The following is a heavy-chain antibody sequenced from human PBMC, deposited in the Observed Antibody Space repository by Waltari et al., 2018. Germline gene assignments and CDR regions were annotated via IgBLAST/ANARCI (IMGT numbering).Heavy chain of an antibody. J-gene: IGHJ4*02. D-gene: IGHD3-16*02. CDR3: ARGAGLLQVYDYIWGSYRYTQTRFDY. CDR2: INHSGST. V-gene: IGHV4-34*01. Sequence: QVQLQQWGAGLLKPSETLSLTCAVYGGSFSGYYWSWIRQPPGKGLEWIGEINHSGSTNYNPSLKSRVTISVDTSKNQFSLKLSSVTAADTAVYYCARGAGLLQVYDYIWGSYRYTQTRFDYWGQGTLVTVSS. CDR1: GGSFSGYY.